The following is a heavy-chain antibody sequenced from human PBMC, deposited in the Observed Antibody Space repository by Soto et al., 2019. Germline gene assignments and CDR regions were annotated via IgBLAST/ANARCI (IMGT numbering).Heavy chain of an antibody. V-gene: IGHV4-30-2*06. D-gene: IGHD3-22*01. CDR1: GASIASGGYS. Sequence: PSATLSITCILSGASIASGGYSWSWVRQSPGRGLEWIGHFSHSGNTYYNPALKSRVIMSVDTSKNEFSLSLSSVTAADTAVYYCARATFIRKGYYDATDYYYFDSWGQGTLVTVSS. J-gene: IGHJ4*02. CDR3: ARATFIRKGYYDATDYYYFDS. CDR2: FSHSGNT.